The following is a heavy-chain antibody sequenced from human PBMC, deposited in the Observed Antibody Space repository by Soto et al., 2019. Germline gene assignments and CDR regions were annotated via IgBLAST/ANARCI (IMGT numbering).Heavy chain of an antibody. CDR1: GFTFSSYS. CDR3: ARARIAARPCWFDP. CDR2: ISSSSSYI. Sequence: PGGSLRLSCTASGFTFSSYSMNWVRQAPGKGLEWVSSISSSSSYIYYADSVKGRFTISRDNAKNSPYLQMNSLRAEDTAVYYCARARIAARPCWFDPWGQGTLVTVSS. J-gene: IGHJ5*02. D-gene: IGHD6-6*01. V-gene: IGHV3-21*01.